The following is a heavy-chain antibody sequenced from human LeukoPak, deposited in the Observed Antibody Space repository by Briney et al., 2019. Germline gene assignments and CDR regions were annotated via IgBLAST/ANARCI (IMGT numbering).Heavy chain of an antibody. CDR1: GGSMKNYY. CDR3: AGGIGYATSPADH. V-gene: IGHV4-59*01. Sequence: PSETLSLTCTVSGGSMKNYYWSWIRQPPGKGLEWIGYIHDTRGTNYNPYLMSRVTMSLDTSKNHFSLSLNSVTAADTAVYFCAGGIGYATSPADHLGQGTLVIVSS. D-gene: IGHD6-13*01. CDR2: IHDTRGT. J-gene: IGHJ5*02.